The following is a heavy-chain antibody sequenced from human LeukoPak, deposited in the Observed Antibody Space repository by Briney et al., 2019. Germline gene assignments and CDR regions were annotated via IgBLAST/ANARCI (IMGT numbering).Heavy chain of an antibody. CDR3: ARADDSSGLGFQH. CDR1: GFTFSSYG. J-gene: IGHJ1*01. D-gene: IGHD3-22*01. Sequence: GGSLRLSRAASGFTFSSYGMHWVRQAPGKGLEWVAVIWYDGSNKYYTDSVKGRFTISRDNSKNTLYLQMNSLRAEDTAVYYCARADDSSGLGFQHWGQGTLVTVSS. V-gene: IGHV3-33*01. CDR2: IWYDGSNK.